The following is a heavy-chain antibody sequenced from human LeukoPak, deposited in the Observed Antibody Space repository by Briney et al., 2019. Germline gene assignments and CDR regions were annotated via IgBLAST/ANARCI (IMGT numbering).Heavy chain of an antibody. CDR2: IRSKAYGGTT. CDR3: TRGPIQLCLYYGMDV. CDR1: GFTPGDHA. V-gene: IGHV3-49*04. J-gene: IGHJ6*02. Sequence: PRRSLRLSCTASGFTPGDHAMSWVRHAPGKGIEWVCFIRSKAYGGTTEYAASVKGRFTISKDDSKSIAYLQMNSLKTEDTAVYYCTRGPIQLCLYYGMDVWGQGTTVIVSS. D-gene: IGHD5-18*01.